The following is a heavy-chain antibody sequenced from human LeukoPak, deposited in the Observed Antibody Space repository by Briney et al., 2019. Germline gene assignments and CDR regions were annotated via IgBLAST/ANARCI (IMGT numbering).Heavy chain of an antibody. D-gene: IGHD6-19*01. Sequence: GGSLRLSCAASGFTFSTYRMAWVRQAPGKGLEWVATITEDGSGKYHVDSVRGRFTGSRDNTNKLLFLQMNSLRAEDTAVYHCAKARYSSGLDYWGQGTLVSVSS. CDR1: GFTFSTYR. CDR3: AKARYSSGLDY. CDR2: ITEDGSGK. V-gene: IGHV3-7*01. J-gene: IGHJ4*02.